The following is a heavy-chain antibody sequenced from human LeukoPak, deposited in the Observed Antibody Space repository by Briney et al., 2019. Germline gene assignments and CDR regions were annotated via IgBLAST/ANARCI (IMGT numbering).Heavy chain of an antibody. CDR2: ISYDGSNK. V-gene: IGHV3-30*18. CDR3: AKEYYYGSGLFDY. CDR1: GLTFSSYG. D-gene: IGHD3-10*01. Sequence: GRSLRLSCAASGLTFSSYGMHWVRQSPGKGLEWVVVISYDGSNKYYADSVKGRFTISRDNSKNTLYLQMNSLRAEDTAVYYCAKEYYYGSGLFDYWGQGTLVTVSS. J-gene: IGHJ4*02.